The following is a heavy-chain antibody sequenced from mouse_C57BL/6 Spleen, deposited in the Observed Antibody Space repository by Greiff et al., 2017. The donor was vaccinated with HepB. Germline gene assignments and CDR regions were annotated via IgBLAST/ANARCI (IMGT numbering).Heavy chain of an antibody. CDR1: GYTFTSYW. CDR3: ARGSYVNY. V-gene: IGHV1-50*01. CDR2: IDPSDSYT. J-gene: IGHJ2*01. D-gene: IGHD1-1*02. Sequence: QVQLQQSGAELVKPGASVKLSCKASGYTFTSYWMQWVKQRPGQGLEWIGEIDPSDSYTNYNQKFKGKATLTVDTSSSTAYMQLSSLTSEDSAVYYCARGSYVNYWGQGTTLTVSS.